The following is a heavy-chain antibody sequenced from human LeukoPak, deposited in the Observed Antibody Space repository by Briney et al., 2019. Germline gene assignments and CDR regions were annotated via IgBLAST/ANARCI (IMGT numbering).Heavy chain of an antibody. V-gene: IGHV4-34*12. CDR3: ARVVASTSIDS. J-gene: IGHJ4*02. CDR2: IFHTGDV. Sequence: SETLSLTCAVYGGSFSGYYWSWIRQPPGKGPEWIGSIFHTGDVYYNPSLRSRVTVSVDTSRNQVSLKVTSVTAADTALYYCARVVASTSIDSWGQGILVTVSS. D-gene: IGHD2-15*01. CDR1: GGSFSGYY.